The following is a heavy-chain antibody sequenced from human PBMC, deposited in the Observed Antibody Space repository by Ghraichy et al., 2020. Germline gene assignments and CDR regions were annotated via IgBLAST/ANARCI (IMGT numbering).Heavy chain of an antibody. J-gene: IGHJ4*02. CDR3: AKAYWLSPPDY. CDR2: ISWNSGII. V-gene: IGHV3-9*01. CDR1: GFTFDDYA. D-gene: IGHD2-8*02. Sequence: GGSLRLSCAASGFTFDDYAMHWVRQAPGKGLEWVSGISWNSGIIAYADSVKGRFTISRDNAKNSLYLLMNSLRPKDTALYYCAKAYWLSPPDYWGQGTLVTVSS.